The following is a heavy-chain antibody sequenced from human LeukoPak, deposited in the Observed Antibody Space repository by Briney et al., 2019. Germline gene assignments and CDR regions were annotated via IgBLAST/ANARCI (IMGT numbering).Heavy chain of an antibody. CDR3: ARGYYYGSRSYYSFFDY. J-gene: IGHJ4*02. D-gene: IGHD3-10*01. Sequence: SQTLSLTCTVSGGSISSGGYYWSWIRQHPGKGLEWIGYIYYSGSTYYNPSLKSRVTISVDTSKNQFSLKLSSVTAADTAVYYCARGYYYGSRSYYSFFDYWGQGTLVTVSS. CDR2: IYYSGST. CDR1: GGSISSGGYY. V-gene: IGHV4-31*03.